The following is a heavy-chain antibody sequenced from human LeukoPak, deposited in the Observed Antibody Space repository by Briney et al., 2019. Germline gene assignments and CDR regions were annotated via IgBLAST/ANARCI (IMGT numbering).Heavy chain of an antibody. CDR2: ISGSDGST. D-gene: IGHD2-2*01. Sequence: GGSLRLSCAASGFTFSSYGMHWVRQAPGKGLEWVSTISGSDGSTYYADSLKGRFTISRDNSKNTLYQQMNSLRAEDTAVYYCAPLGYCSDTSCSDTDYWGQGTLVTVSS. CDR3: APLGYCSDTSCSDTDY. J-gene: IGHJ4*02. V-gene: IGHV3-23*01. CDR1: GFTFSSYG.